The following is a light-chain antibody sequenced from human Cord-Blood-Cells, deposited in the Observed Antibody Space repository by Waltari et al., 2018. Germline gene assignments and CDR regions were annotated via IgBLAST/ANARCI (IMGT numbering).Light chain of an antibody. Sequence: QSALTQPASVSGSPGQSLTISCTGTSSHVGGYNYVSWYQQHPGKAPKPMIYDVSNRPSGVSNRFSGSKSGNTASLTISGLQAEDEADYYCSSYTSSSTDVFGTGTKVTVL. CDR1: SSHVGGYNY. V-gene: IGLV2-14*01. CDR2: DVS. CDR3: SSYTSSSTDV. J-gene: IGLJ1*01.